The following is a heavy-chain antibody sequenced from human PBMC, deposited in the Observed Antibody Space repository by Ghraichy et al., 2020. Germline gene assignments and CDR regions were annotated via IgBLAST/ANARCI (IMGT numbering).Heavy chain of an antibody. D-gene: IGHD4-17*01. CDR1: GFTFSSYE. V-gene: IGHV3-48*03. CDR2: ISSSGSTI. CDR3: AREGYGDYFDY. J-gene: IGHJ4*02. Sequence: ALRLSCAASGFTFSSYEMNWVRQAPGKGLEWVSYISSSGSTIYYADSVKGRFTISRDNAKNPLYLQMNSLRAEDTAVYYCAREGYGDYFDYWGQGTLVTVSS.